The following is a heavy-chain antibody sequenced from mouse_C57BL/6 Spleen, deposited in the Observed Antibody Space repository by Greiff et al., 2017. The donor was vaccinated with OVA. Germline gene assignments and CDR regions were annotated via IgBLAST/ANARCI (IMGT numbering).Heavy chain of an antibody. CDR2: ISGGGGNT. J-gene: IGHJ1*03. D-gene: IGHD2-3*01. CDR3: GRRGDGYYWYFEV. CDR1: GFTFSSYT. Sequence: EVQLVESGGGLVKPGGSLKLSCAASGFTFSSYTMSWVRQTPEKRLEWVATISGGGGNTYYPDSVKGRFTISRDNAKNTLYLQMSSLRSEDTALYYCGRRGDGYYWYFEVWGTGTTVTVSS. V-gene: IGHV5-9*01.